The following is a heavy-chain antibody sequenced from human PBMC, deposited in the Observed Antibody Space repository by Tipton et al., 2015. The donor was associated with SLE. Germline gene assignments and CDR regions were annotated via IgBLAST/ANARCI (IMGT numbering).Heavy chain of an antibody. CDR1: RFSISSGYF. CDR3: ARQYTTVTGYEN. Sequence: TLSLTCTVSRFSISSGYFWGWVRQPPGKGLEWIGALSHSGATYYNPSLESRVTLSIDTSRNQFSLEVASVTAADTAVYYCARQYTTVTGYENWGQGTLVTVSS. V-gene: IGHV4-38-2*02. CDR2: LSHSGAT. J-gene: IGHJ4*02. D-gene: IGHD4-17*01.